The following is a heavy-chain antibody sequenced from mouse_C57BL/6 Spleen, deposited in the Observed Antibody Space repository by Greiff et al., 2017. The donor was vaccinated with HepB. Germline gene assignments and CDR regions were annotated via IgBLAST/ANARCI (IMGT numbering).Heavy chain of an antibody. Sequence: QVQLQQPGAELVRPGSSVKLSCKASGYTFTSYWLHWVKQRPIQGLEWIGNIDPSDSETHYNQKFKDKATLTVDKSSSTAYMQLSSLTSEDSAVYYCAREGKLTVTMDYWGQGTSVTVSS. CDR1: GYTFTSYW. V-gene: IGHV1-52*01. D-gene: IGHD4-1*01. J-gene: IGHJ4*01. CDR2: IDPSDSET. CDR3: AREGKLTVTMDY.